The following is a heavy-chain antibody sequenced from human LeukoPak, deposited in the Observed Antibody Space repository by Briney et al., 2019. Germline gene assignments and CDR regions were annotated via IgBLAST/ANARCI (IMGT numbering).Heavy chain of an antibody. D-gene: IGHD4-17*01. CDR1: GYTFTGYY. V-gene: IGHV1-2*02. CDR2: INPNSGGT. J-gene: IGHJ4*02. Sequence: GGSVKVSCKASGYTFTGYYMHWVRQAPGQGLEWMGWINPNSGGTNYAQKFQGRVTMTRDTSISTAYMELSRLRSDDTAVYYCARVSGFYGDYFDYWGQGTLVTVSS. CDR3: ARVSGFYGDYFDY.